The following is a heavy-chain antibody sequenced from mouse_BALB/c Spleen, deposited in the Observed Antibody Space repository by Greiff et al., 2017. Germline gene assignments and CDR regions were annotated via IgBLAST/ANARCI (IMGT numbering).Heavy chain of an antibody. CDR3: AREGDWVAMDY. CDR2: IWAGGST. CDR1: GFSLTSYG. V-gene: IGHV2-9*02. Sequence: VKLVESGPGLVAPSQSLSITCTVSGFSLTSYGVHWVRQPPGKGLEWLGVIWAGGSTNYNSALMSRLSISKDNSKSQVFLKMNSLQTDDTAMYYCAREGDWVAMDYWGQGTSVTVSS. J-gene: IGHJ4*01. D-gene: IGHD4-1*01.